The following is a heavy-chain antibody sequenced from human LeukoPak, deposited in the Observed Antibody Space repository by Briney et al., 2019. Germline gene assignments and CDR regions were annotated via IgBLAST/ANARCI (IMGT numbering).Heavy chain of an antibody. Sequence: GGSLRLSCAASGFTFDDYAMHWVRQAPGKGLEWVSGISWNSGSIGYADSVKGRFTISRDNAKNSLYLQMNSLRAEDTALYYCAKGGGGLLWFGEFPFDYWGQGTLVTVSS. CDR2: ISWNSGSI. CDR3: AKGGGGLLWFGEFPFDY. V-gene: IGHV3-9*01. D-gene: IGHD3-10*01. J-gene: IGHJ4*02. CDR1: GFTFDDYA.